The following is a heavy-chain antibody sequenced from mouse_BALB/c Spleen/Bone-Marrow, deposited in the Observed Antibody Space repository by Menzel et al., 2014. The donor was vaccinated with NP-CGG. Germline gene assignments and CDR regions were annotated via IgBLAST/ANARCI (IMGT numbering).Heavy chain of an antibody. J-gene: IGHJ2*01. Sequence: VQLKESGGDLVKPGGSLKLSCAASGFTFSSYGMSWVRQTPDKRLEWVATISSGGSYTYYPDSVKGRFTISRDNAKNTLYLQMSSLKSEDTVMYYCARQTYYDYDGYFDYWGQGTTLTVSS. CDR3: ARQTYYDYDGYFDY. CDR1: GFTFSSYG. D-gene: IGHD2-4*01. CDR2: ISSGGSYT. V-gene: IGHV5-6*01.